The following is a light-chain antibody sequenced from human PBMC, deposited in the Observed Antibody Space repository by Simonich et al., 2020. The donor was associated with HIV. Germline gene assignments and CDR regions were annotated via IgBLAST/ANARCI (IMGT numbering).Light chain of an antibody. V-gene: IGKV3-15*01. CDR3: QQYNNWPRT. CDR2: GAS. CDR1: QSFSSN. J-gene: IGKJ1*01. Sequence: EIVMTQSPATLSVSPGERATLSCRASQSFSSNLAWYQQKPGQAPRLLIYGASTRATGIPARFSGSGSGTELTLTISSLQSEDFAVYYCQQYNNWPRTFGQGTKVEIK.